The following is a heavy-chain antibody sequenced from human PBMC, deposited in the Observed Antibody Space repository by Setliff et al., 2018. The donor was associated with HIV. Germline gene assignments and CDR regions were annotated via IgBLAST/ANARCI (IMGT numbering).Heavy chain of an antibody. CDR1: GGSFSGYY. V-gene: IGHV4-34*01. Sequence: SETLSLTCAVYGGSFSGYYWSWIRQPPGKGLEWIGEIKHSGSTNYNPSLKSRVTISVDTSTNQFSLKLTSVTATDTAVYYCSRGQGCGGGCHYAFEMWGQGTMVTVSS. J-gene: IGHJ3*02. CDR3: SRGQGCGGGCHYAFEM. CDR2: IKHSGST. D-gene: IGHD2-21*02.